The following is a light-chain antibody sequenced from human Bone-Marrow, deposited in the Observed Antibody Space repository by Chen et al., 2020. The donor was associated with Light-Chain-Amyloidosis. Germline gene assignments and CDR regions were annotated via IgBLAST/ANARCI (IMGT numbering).Light chain of an antibody. V-gene: IGLV3-25*03. J-gene: IGLJ2*01. CDR3: QSADSSGTYEVI. CDR2: SDA. Sequence: SYELTQPPSVSLSPGQTARITCSGDDLPTKYAYWYQQKPGQAPVLVIHSDAERHAGCSERFSGSSSGTTATLTSSGVQAEAEADYHCQSADSSGTYEVIFGGGTKLTVL. CDR1: DLPTKY.